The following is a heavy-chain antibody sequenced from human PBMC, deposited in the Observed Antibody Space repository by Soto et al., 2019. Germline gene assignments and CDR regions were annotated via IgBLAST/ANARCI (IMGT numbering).Heavy chain of an antibody. CDR1: GITFSTYR. V-gene: IGHV3-74*03. J-gene: IGHJ4*02. Sequence: VQLVESGGGLVQPGGSLRLSCVVSGITFSTYRIHWVRQAPGKGLVWVSHLKSDGTVTQYTDSVSGRVIISRDKAKNTLFLQMNSLRAEDTAVYYCARENYDFWSGYDLDDWGQGTLVTVSS. CDR3: ARENYDFWSGYDLDD. CDR2: LKSDGTVT. D-gene: IGHD3-3*01.